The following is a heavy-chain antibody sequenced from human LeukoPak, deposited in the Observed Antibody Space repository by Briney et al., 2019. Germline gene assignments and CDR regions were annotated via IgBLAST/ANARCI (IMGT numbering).Heavy chain of an antibody. J-gene: IGHJ5*02. V-gene: IGHV1-3*01. CDR1: GYTFSSYA. Sequence: GASVKVSCTASGYTFSSYAMHWVRQAPRHRLEWMGWITAGNGNTKYSQKFPGRVTITRDTSASTDYMELSSLRSEDTAVYYCARGEGYDILPGYYKTDWFDGWGQGTLVTVSS. CDR3: ARGEGYDILPGYYKTDWFDG. D-gene: IGHD3-9*01. CDR2: ITAGNGNT.